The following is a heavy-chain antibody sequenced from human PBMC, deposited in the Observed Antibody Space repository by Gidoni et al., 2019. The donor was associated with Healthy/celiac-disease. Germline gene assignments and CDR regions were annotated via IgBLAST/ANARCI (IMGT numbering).Heavy chain of an antibody. CDR3: ARHALRDAGATNTYFDY. V-gene: IGHV4-39*01. CDR1: GGSISSRRYY. D-gene: IGHD1-26*01. Sequence: QLPLQESGPGRAKPSETLSLTCTVSGGSISSRRYYWGWIRQPPGKGLAWIGSIYYSGSTYYNPSLKSRVTISVDTSKNQFSLKLSSVTAADTAVYYCARHALRDAGATNTYFDYWGQGTLVTVSS. J-gene: IGHJ4*02. CDR2: IYYSGST.